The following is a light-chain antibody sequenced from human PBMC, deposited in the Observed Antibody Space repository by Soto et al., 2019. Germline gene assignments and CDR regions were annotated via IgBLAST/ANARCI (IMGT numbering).Light chain of an antibody. CDR2: EVT. V-gene: IGLV2-14*01. J-gene: IGLJ3*02. Sequence: QSALTQPASVSGSPGQSITISCTGTSSDVGAFNYVSWYQHHPGKAPKLMIYEVTNRPSGVSNRFSGSKSGNTASLTFSGLQAEDEADYYCLSYTTSSTLVFGGGTQLTVL. CDR1: SSDVGAFNY. CDR3: LSYTTSSTLV.